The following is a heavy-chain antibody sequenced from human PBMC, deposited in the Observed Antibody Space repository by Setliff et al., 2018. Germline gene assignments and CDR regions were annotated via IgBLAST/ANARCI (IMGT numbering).Heavy chain of an antibody. V-gene: IGHV4-39*01. CDR2: IYYTGSA. D-gene: IGHD2-21*01. CDR1: GASIRSSSYY. J-gene: IGHJ3*02. CDR3: ARYGERGGLDDFDI. Sequence: PSETLSLTCTVSGASIRSSSYYWGWIRQPPGKGLEWIGSIYYTGSADYNPSLKSRVTLSVDTSKNQFSLNLSSVTAADTAVYYCARYGERGGLDDFDIWGQGTMVTVSS.